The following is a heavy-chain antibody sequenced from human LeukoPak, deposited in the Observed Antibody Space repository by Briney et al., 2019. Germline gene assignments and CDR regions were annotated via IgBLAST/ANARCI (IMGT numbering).Heavy chain of an antibody. D-gene: IGHD6-19*01. J-gene: IGHJ3*02. Sequence: GGSLRLSCAASGFTFNNYWMHWVRQAPGKGLVWVSRINTDGSSTNDADSVRGRFTISRDNAKNTLYLQMNSLRAEDTAVYYCARGVMQWRNGFDIWGQGTMVTVSS. CDR3: ARGVMQWRNGFDI. CDR1: GFTFNNYW. V-gene: IGHV3-74*01. CDR2: INTDGSST.